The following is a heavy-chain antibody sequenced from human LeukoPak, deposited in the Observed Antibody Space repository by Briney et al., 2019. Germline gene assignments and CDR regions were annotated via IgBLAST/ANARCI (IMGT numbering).Heavy chain of an antibody. D-gene: IGHD4-17*01. CDR2: IKQDGSEK. J-gene: IGHJ6*02. CDR1: GFTFSSYW. V-gene: IGHV3-7*01. CDR3: ARSEPEDCGDYAYYYYGMDV. Sequence: GGSLRLSCAASGFTFSSYWMSWVRQAPGKGLEWVANIKQDGSEKYYVDSVKGRFTISRDNAKNSLYLQMNSLRAEDTAVYYCARSEPEDCGDYAYYYYGMDVWGQGTTVTVSS.